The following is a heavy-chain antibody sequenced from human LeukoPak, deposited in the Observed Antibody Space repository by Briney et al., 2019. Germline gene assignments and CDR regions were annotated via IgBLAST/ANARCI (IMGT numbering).Heavy chain of an antibody. CDR2: INHSGST. CDR1: GGSFSGYY. V-gene: IGHV4-34*01. CDR3: AREKDKIYYYMDV. J-gene: IGHJ6*03. Sequence: SETLSLTCAVYGGSFSGYYWSWIRQPPGKGLEWIGEINHSGSTNYNPSLKSRVTISVDKSKNQFSLKLSSVTAADTAVYYCAREKDKIYYYMDVWGKGTTVTVSS.